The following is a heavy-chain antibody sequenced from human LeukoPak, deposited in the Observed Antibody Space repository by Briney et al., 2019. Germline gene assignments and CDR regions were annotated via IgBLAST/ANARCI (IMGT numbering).Heavy chain of an antibody. Sequence: PGGSLRLSCTASGFTFGDYAMSWVRQAPGKGLEWVGFIRSKAYGGTTEYAASVKGRFTISRDDSKSIAYLQMNSLKTEDTAVYYCTRDHSSGWLDYYYGMDVWGQGTTVTVSS. CDR2: IRSKAYGGTT. V-gene: IGHV3-49*04. J-gene: IGHJ6*02. D-gene: IGHD6-19*01. CDR3: TRDHSSGWLDYYYGMDV. CDR1: GFTFGDYA.